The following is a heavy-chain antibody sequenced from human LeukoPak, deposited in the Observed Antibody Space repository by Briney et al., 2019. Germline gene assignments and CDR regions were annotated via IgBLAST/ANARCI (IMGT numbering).Heavy chain of an antibody. D-gene: IGHD3-16*01. CDR2: IYYSGSA. J-gene: IGHJ4*02. CDR3: ARAGWLWFGTKTHSSVSAYFDY. Sequence: KPSETLSLTCTVSGCSISSSSYYWGWIRQPPGKGLEWNGSIYYSGSAYYNPSLKSRVTISVDTSKNQFSLKLSSVTAADTAVYYCARAGWLWFGTKTHSSVSAYFDYWGQGTLVTVSS. CDR1: GCSISSSSYY. V-gene: IGHV4-39*01.